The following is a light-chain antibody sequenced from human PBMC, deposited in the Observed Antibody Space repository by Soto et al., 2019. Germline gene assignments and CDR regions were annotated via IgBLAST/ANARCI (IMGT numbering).Light chain of an antibody. CDR3: QQSYSTPRT. V-gene: IGKV1-39*01. J-gene: IGKJ1*01. CDR2: AAS. Sequence: DIQMTQSPSSLSATVGDRVTITCRASQSISSYLNWYQQKPGKAPKLLIYAASSLQSGVTSRFSGSGSGTDFTLTICSLQPEDFATYYCQQSYSTPRTFGQGTKVDIK. CDR1: QSISSY.